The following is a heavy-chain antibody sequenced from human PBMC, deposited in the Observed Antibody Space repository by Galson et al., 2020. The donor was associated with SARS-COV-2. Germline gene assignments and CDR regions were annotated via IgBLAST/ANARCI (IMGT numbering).Heavy chain of an antibody. J-gene: IGHJ6*02. CDR1: GFTFSSYS. V-gene: IGHV3-48*02. Sequence: GESLKISCAASGFTFSSYSMNWVRQATGKGLEWVSYISSSSSTIYYADSVKGRFTISRDNAKNSLYLQMNSLRDEDTAVYYCAREPGLLWFGELLNHYYYRMYVWGQGTTVTVSS. D-gene: IGHD3-10*01. CDR2: ISSSSSTI. CDR3: AREPGLLWFGELLNHYYYRMYV.